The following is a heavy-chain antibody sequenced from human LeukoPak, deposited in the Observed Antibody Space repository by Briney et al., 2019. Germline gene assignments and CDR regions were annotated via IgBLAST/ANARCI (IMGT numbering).Heavy chain of an antibody. CDR2: ISWNSGSI. V-gene: IGHV3-9*03. D-gene: IGHD1-26*01. J-gene: IGHJ3*02. CDR1: GFTFDDYA. Sequence: PGRSLGLSCAASGFTFDDYAMHWVRQAPGKGLEWVSGISWNSGSIGYADSVKGRFTISRDNAKNSLYLQMNSLRAEDMALYYCAKGGATDAFDIWGQGTMVTVSS. CDR3: AKGGATDAFDI.